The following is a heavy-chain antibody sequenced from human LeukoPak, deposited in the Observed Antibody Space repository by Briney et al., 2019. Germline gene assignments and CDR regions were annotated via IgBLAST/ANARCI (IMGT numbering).Heavy chain of an antibody. V-gene: IGHV3-64*02. CDR2: ISSNGGST. J-gene: IGHJ6*04. CDR1: GITFSSYA. D-gene: IGHD2-15*01. Sequence: GSLRLSCAASGITFSSYAKHRGRQAPGKGLEYVSTISSNGGSTYYAESVKGRFTISRHNSKNTLYLHMGSLRAEDMAVYYCARASGYCSGGSCPLYYYGMDVWGKGTTVTVSS. CDR3: ARASGYCSGGSCPLYYYGMDV.